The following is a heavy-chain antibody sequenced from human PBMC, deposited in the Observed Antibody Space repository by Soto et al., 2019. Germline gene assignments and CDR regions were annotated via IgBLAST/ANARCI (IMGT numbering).Heavy chain of an antibody. V-gene: IGHV4-34*01. CDR1: GGSFSGYY. J-gene: IGHJ4*02. CDR3: ARNLRKAARTCYFDY. CDR2: INHSGST. Sequence: QVQLQQWGAGLLKPSETLSLTCAVYGGSFSGYYWSWIRQPPGKGLEWIGEINHSGSTNYNPSLKSRVNISVDTSKNQFSLKLSSVTAADTAVYYCARNLRKAARTCYFDYWGQGTLVTVSS. D-gene: IGHD6-6*01.